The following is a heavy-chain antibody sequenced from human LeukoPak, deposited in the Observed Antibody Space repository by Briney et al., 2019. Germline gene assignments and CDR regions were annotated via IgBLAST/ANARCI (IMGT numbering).Heavy chain of an antibody. Sequence: GGSLRLSCSASGFSFRNYAMHWVRQAPGKGLEFVSGMNDDWGTTDYADSVKGRFTISRDNAKSSLYLQMNSLRAEDTAVYYCATKVPGTSHFSSWGQGTLVTVSS. J-gene: IGHJ4*02. CDR2: MNDDWGTT. CDR3: ATKVPGTSHFSS. D-gene: IGHD6-19*01. V-gene: IGHV3-64*04. CDR1: GFSFRNYA.